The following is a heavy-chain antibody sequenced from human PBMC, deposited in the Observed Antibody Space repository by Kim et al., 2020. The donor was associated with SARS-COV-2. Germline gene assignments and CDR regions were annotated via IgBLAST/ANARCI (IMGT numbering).Heavy chain of an antibody. CDR2: IIPILGIA. D-gene: IGHD2-2*02. Sequence: SVKVSCKASGGTFSSYTISWVRQAPGQGLEWMGRIIPILGIANYAQKFQGRVTITADKSTSTAYMELSSLRSEDTAVYYCARDWVPLVVVPAAILGLAGCYGMDVWGQGTTVTVSS. J-gene: IGHJ6*02. CDR3: ARDWVPLVVVPAAILGLAGCYGMDV. V-gene: IGHV1-69*04. CDR1: GGTFSSYT.